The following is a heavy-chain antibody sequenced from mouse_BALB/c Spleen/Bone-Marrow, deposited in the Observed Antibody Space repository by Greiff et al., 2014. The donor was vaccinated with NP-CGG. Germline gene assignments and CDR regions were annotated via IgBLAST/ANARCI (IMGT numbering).Heavy chain of an antibody. Sequence: QVQLQQSGAELVRPGTSVKVSCKGSGYAFTNYLIEWVKQRPGQGLEWIGVINSGSGGTKYNEKFKGKATLTADKSSSTAYMQLSSLTSDDSAVYFCARAITDATDYWGQGTSVPVSS. CDR1: GYAFTNYL. CDR2: INSGSGGT. J-gene: IGHJ4*01. CDR3: ARAITDATDY. D-gene: IGHD2-4*01. V-gene: IGHV1-54*01.